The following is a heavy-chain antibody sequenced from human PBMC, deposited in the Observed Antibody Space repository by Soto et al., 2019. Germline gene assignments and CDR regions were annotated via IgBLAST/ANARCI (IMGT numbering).Heavy chain of an antibody. D-gene: IGHD3-3*01. CDR2: IYHSGST. CDR3: ARVPSEDRRTISGAVIGNMDV. CDR1: GGSIRTTRYY. V-gene: IGHV4-31*03. J-gene: IGHJ6*01. Sequence: QVQLQESGPGLVKFSQTLSLTCTVSGGSIRTTRYYWSWIRQHPGKGLEWIAYIYHSGSTYYNPRRNSRVDLAVDTSRNRFTMVLSSVTAADTAAYYSARVPSEDRRTISGAVIGNMDVWGQGTTVTVSS.